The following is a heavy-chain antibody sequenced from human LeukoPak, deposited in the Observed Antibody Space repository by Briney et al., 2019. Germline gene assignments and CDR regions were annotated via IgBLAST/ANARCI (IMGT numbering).Heavy chain of an antibody. CDR1: GFTFSNAW. J-gene: IGHJ3*02. V-gene: IGHV3-21*01. Sequence: PGGSLRLSCAASGFTFSNAWMSWVRQAPGKGLEWVSSISSSSSYIYYADSVKGRFTISRDNAKNSLYLQMNSLRAEDTAVYYCARTYYYDRNDAFDIWGQGTMVTVSS. D-gene: IGHD3-22*01. CDR3: ARTYYYDRNDAFDI. CDR2: ISSSSSYI.